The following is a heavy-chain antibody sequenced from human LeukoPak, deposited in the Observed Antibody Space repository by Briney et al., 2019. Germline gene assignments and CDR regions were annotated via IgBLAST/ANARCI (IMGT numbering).Heavy chain of an antibody. CDR3: ATEIAVAGIRGFDY. CDR2: IIPIFGTA. CDR1: GGTFSSYA. Sequence: SVTVSCKASGGTFSSYAISWVRQAPGQGLEWMGGIIPIFGTANYAQKFQGRVTITADESTSTAYMELSSLRSEDTAVYYCATEIAVAGIRGFDYWGQGTLVTVSS. V-gene: IGHV1-69*01. D-gene: IGHD6-19*01. J-gene: IGHJ4*02.